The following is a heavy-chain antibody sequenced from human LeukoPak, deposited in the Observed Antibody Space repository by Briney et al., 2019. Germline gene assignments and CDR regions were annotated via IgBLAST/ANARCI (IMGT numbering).Heavy chain of an antibody. CDR3: AKENYYDSSGYYAAGSSADY. D-gene: IGHD3-22*01. Sequence: GGPLRLFCAASGFTFSFYWMSWAPQAPGKGLEWVPNIKQDGSEKYYVDSVKGRFTISRDNAKITLYLQMNSLRGEDTAVYYCAKENYYDSSGYYAAGSSADYWGQGTLVTVSS. CDR2: IKQDGSEK. J-gene: IGHJ4*02. CDR1: GFTFSFYW. V-gene: IGHV3-7*03.